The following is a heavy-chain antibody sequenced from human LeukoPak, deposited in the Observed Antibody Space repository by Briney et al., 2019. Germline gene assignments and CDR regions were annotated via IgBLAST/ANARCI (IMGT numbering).Heavy chain of an antibody. CDR3: AKGRRVDANDHFDY. CDR2: INPSGGST. D-gene: IGHD1-1*01. Sequence: ASVKVSCKASGYTFTSYYMHWVRQAPGQGLEWMGIINPSGGSTSYAQKFQGRVTMTRDTSTSTVYMELRTLISDDTAVYYCAKGRRVDANDHFDYWGQGTLVTVSS. V-gene: IGHV1-46*01. J-gene: IGHJ4*02. CDR1: GYTFTSYY.